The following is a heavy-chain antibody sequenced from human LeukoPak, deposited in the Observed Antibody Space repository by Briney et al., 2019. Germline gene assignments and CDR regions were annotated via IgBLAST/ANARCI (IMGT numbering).Heavy chain of an antibody. V-gene: IGHV3-30-3*01. CDR2: ISYDGSNK. Sequence: SCKASGYTFTGYYMHWVRQAPAKGLEWVAVISYDGSNKYYADSVKGRFTISRDNSKNTLYVQMNSLRAEDTAVYYCASNPRRAYWFDPWGQGTLVTVSS. CDR3: ASNPRRAYWFDP. CDR1: GYTFTGYY. J-gene: IGHJ5*02. D-gene: IGHD6-6*01.